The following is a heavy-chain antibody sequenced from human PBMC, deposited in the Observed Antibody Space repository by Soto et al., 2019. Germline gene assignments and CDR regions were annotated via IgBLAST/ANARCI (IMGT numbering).Heavy chain of an antibody. CDR3: ARGSGYYYWDDY. J-gene: IGHJ4*02. Sequence: VQLVQSGAEEKKPGASVKVSCKASGYTFTSYAMHWVRQAPGQRLEWMGWINAGNGNTTYSQKFQGRVTITRDTSASTAYMELSSLRSEDTAVYYCARGSGYYYWDDYWGQGTLVTVSS. CDR1: GYTFTSYA. CDR2: INAGNGNT. D-gene: IGHD3-22*01. V-gene: IGHV1-3*05.